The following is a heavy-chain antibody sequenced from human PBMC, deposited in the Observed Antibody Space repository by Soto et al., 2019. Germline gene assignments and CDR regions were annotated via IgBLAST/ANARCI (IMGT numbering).Heavy chain of an antibody. J-gene: IGHJ4*02. CDR1: GYSFSDYG. Sequence: QVQLVQSEGEVKNPGASVKVSCKTSGYSFSDYGVSWVRQAPGQGLEWMGWMNTANGNTKYDQKFQGRVTLTADPSTGTVFLVVPSLRFDDTAVYYCARGFIPEDNWGQGTLVTVSS. V-gene: IGHV1-18*01. CDR2: MNTANGNT. CDR3: ARGFIPEDN. D-gene: IGHD3-16*01.